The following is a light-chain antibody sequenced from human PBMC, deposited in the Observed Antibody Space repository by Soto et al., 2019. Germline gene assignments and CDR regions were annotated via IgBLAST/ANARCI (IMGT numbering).Light chain of an antibody. CDR3: HPYNHWHS. V-gene: IGKV3-15*01. CDR2: DVS. CDR1: QTISSN. Sequence: EIVMTQSPATLSVSPGGRATLSCRASQTISSNLAWYQKKSGRAPRLLIYDVSTRATGIPARFSGSGSGTEFTLTISSLESEDFAVYYCHPYNHWHSFGQGTKLEIK. J-gene: IGKJ2*01.